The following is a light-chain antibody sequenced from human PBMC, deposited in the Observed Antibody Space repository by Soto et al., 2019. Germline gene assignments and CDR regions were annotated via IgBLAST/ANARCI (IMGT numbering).Light chain of an antibody. CDR2: EVN. CDR1: SSDVGGYNY. V-gene: IGLV2-8*01. J-gene: IGLJ1*01. CDR3: SSYTNINTRACV. Sequence: LTQPPSASGSPGQSVAISCTGTSSDVGGYNYVSWYQQHPGKAPKLMIYEVNKRPSGVPDRFSGSKSGNTASLTVSGLQAEDEADYYCSSYTNINTRACVFGTGTKVTV.